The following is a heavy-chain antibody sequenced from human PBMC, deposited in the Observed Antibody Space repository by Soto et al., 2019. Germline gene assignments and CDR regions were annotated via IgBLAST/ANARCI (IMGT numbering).Heavy chain of an antibody. D-gene: IGHD6-6*01. V-gene: IGHV3-11*01. CDR3: ARRSAAARPLDY. CDR1: GFTFSDYY. J-gene: IGHJ4*02. Sequence: QVQLVESGGGLVKPGGSLRLSCAASGFTFSDYYMSWIRQAPGKGLEWISYISTSGTTIYYADSVKGRFTISRDNAKNSLYLHMDSLRAEDTAVYYCARRSAAARPLDYWGQGTLVTVSS. CDR2: ISTSGTTI.